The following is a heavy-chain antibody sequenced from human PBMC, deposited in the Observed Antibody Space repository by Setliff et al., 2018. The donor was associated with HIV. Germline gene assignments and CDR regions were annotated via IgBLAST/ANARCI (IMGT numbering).Heavy chain of an antibody. Sequence: SETLSLTCDVSGFSISSRYYWGWIRQSPGKGLEWIGNIYHTGSSYYNPSLNDRATISLDTSKNQFSLKLSSVTAADTAVYYCARDRMPMASWVPDKWGQGTLVTVSS. J-gene: IGHJ4*02. D-gene: IGHD2-2*01. V-gene: IGHV4-38-2*02. CDR3: ARDRMPMASWVPDK. CDR1: GFSISSRYY. CDR2: IYHTGSS.